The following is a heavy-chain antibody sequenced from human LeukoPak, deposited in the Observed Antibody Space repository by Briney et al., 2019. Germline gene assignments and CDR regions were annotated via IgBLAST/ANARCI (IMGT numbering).Heavy chain of an antibody. D-gene: IGHD3-22*01. CDR1: GGTFSSYA. Sequence: ASVTVSCKASGGTFSSYAISWVRQAPGQGLEWMGGIIPIFGTANYAQKFQGRVTITADESTSTAYMELSSLRSEDTAVYYCARDRYYDSSGYRAFYYYGMDVWGQGTTVTVSS. CDR2: IIPIFGTA. V-gene: IGHV1-69*13. CDR3: ARDRYYDSSGYRAFYYYGMDV. J-gene: IGHJ6*02.